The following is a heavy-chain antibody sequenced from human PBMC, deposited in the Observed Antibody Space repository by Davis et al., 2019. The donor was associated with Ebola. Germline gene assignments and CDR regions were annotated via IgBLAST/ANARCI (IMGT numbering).Heavy chain of an antibody. D-gene: IGHD3-10*01. CDR3: AKDDFILLWFGEFPFDY. Sequence: PGGSLRLSCAASGFTFSSYAMSWVRQAPGKGLEWVSAISGSGGSTYYADSVKGRFTISRDNSKNTLYLQMNSLRAEDTAVYYCAKDDFILLWFGEFPFDYWGQGTLVTVSS. J-gene: IGHJ4*02. CDR2: ISGSGGST. V-gene: IGHV3-23*01. CDR1: GFTFSSYA.